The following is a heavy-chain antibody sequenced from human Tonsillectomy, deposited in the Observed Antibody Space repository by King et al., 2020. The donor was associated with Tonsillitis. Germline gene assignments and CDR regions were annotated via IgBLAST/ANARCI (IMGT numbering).Heavy chain of an antibody. D-gene: IGHD3-9*01. Sequence: VQLVESGGRLDQPGGSLRLSCAASGFRFSIYWMNCGRQAPGEVLEWGANIKQDGSEKYYVDSVTGRFTISRDNAKNSLYLQMNSRRAEDTAVYYCARDRGIAIYYYYGMDVWGQGTTVTVSS. V-gene: IGHV3-7*01. CDR1: GFRFSIYW. CDR2: IKQDGSEK. CDR3: ARDRGIAIYYYYGMDV. J-gene: IGHJ6*02.